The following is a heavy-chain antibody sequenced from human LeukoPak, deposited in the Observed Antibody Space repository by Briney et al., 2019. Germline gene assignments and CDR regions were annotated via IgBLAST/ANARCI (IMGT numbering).Heavy chain of an antibody. V-gene: IGHV4-59*12. D-gene: IGHD3-10*01. CDR1: SGSISSYY. CDR2: IYYSGST. J-gene: IGHJ3*02. CDR3: ARSGADTFDI. Sequence: SETLSLTCTVSSGSISSYYWSWIRQPPGKGLEWIGYIYYSGSTNYNPSLKSRVTISVDTSKNQFSLKLTPVTAADTAVFYCARSGADTFDIWGQGTMVTVSS.